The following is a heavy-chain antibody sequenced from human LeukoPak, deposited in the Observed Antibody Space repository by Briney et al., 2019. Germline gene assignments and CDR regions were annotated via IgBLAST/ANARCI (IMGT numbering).Heavy chain of an antibody. D-gene: IGHD1-26*01. J-gene: IGHJ4*02. CDR3: ARTKSGSYHSPLDY. Sequence: SETLSLTCSVSGGSISSSAYYWGWIRQAPGKGLEWIGSVFHSGGTYYNPSLKSRVTISVDTSKNQFSLKLNSMTAADTALYYCARTKSGSYHSPLDYWGQGTLVTVSS. V-gene: IGHV4-39*01. CDR1: GGSISSSAYY. CDR2: VFHSGGT.